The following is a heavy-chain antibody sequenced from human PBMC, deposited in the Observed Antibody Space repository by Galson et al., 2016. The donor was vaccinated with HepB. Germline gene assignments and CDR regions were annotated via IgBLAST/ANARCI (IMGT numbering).Heavy chain of an antibody. D-gene: IGHD3-3*01. V-gene: IGHV3-30*18. CDR2: ISYDGSNE. CDR1: GFSFSSYN. J-gene: IGHJ6*02. CDR3: AKDANGEGRFLEWLLALYGMDV. Sequence: SLRLSCAASGFSFSSYNMDWVRRAPGKGLEWVAVISYDGSNEYYVDSVKGRFTISRDNSKNTLYLQMNSLRAEDTAVYYCAKDANGEGRFLEWLLALYGMDVWGQGTTVTVSS.